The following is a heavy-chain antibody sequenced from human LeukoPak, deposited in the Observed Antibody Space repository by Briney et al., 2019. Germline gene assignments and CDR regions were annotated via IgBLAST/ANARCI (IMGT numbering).Heavy chain of an antibody. CDR1: GFTFSSYS. D-gene: IGHD3-22*01. CDR2: ISSSSSSYI. J-gene: IGHJ4*02. V-gene: IGHV3-21*01. Sequence: GGSLRLSCAASGFTFSSYSMNWVRQAPGKGLEWVSSISSSSSSYIYYADSVKGRFTISRDNAKNSLYLQMNSLRAEDTAVYYCAYYYDSSGFLADYWGQGTLVTVSS. CDR3: AYYYDSSGFLADY.